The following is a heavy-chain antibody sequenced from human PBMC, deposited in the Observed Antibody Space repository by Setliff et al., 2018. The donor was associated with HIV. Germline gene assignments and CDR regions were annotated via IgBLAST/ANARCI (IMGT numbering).Heavy chain of an antibody. D-gene: IGHD3-9*01. Sequence: SETLSLTCTVSGDSISSGDYYWSWIRQPPGKGLEWIGYIYYSGNIYYNPSLKSRVTISLDTSKNQFSLTLSSVTAADTAVYYCARAYDILTGYFDYWGQGTLVTVSS. CDR3: ARAYDILTGYFDY. V-gene: IGHV4-30-4*08. CDR2: IYYSGNI. J-gene: IGHJ4*02. CDR1: GDSISSGDYY.